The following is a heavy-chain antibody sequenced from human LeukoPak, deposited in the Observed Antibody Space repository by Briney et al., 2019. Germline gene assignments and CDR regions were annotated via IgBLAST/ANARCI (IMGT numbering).Heavy chain of an antibody. V-gene: IGHV3-23*01. CDR3: AKGTLYSSLSSFDY. Sequence: GSLRLSCAASGFTFSDYYMSWVRQAPGKGLEWVSAISGSGGSTYYADSVKGRFTISRDNSKNTLYLQMNSLRAEDTAVYYCAKGTLYSSLSSFDYWGQGTLVTVSS. CDR1: GFTFSDYY. J-gene: IGHJ4*02. D-gene: IGHD6-6*01. CDR2: ISGSGGST.